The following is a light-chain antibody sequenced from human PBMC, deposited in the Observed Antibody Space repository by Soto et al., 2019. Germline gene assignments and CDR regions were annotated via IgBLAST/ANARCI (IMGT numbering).Light chain of an antibody. Sequence: QSVLTQPPSVSVAPGRRVTISCTGSSTNIGAGFDVHWYQQLPGTAPKLLIYGNVNRPSGVPDRFSGSRSGTSASLAITGLQAEDEADYYCQSYDSSLSEGVFGGGTKLTVL. J-gene: IGLJ2*01. CDR2: GNV. CDR1: STNIGAGFD. V-gene: IGLV1-40*01. CDR3: QSYDSSLSEGV.